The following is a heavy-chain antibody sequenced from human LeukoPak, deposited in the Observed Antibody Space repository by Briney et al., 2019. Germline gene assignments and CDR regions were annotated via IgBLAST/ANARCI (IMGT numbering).Heavy chain of an antibody. V-gene: IGHV3-48*03. CDR1: GFTFSRYE. CDR3: ARDIRVRYMPMVRAVEYYQYHAMDV. Sequence: GGSLRLSCAASGFTFSRYEMNWVRQAPGKGLEWISYISGSGDTIYYADSVKGRFTISRDNAKNSLYLQMDSLRRDDTAVYYCARDIRVRYMPMVRAVEYYQYHAMDVWGQGTTVTVYS. D-gene: IGHD3-10*01. J-gene: IGHJ6*02. CDR2: ISGSGDTI.